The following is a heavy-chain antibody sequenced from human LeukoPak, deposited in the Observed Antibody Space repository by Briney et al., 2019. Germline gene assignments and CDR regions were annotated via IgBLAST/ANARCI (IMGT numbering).Heavy chain of an antibody. CDR1: GFTFSSYA. CDR3: ARDGDYVWGSYRRFDY. J-gene: IGHJ4*02. CDR2: ITSNGGST. Sequence: PGGSLRLSCAASGFTFSSYAFHWVRQAPGKGLEYVSSITSNGGSTYYANSVKGRFTISRDNAKNTLYLQMDSLRAEDMAVYYCARDGDYVWGSYRRFDYWGQGTLVTVSS. D-gene: IGHD3-16*02. V-gene: IGHV3-64*01.